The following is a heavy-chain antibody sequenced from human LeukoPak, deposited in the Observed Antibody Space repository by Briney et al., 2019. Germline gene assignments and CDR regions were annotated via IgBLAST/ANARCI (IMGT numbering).Heavy chain of an antibody. V-gene: IGHV3-21*01. CDR2: ISSSSSYI. J-gene: IGHJ4*02. CDR1: GFTFSSYS. CDR3: AREDQQWLAPTDY. D-gene: IGHD6-19*01. Sequence: PGGSLRLSCAASGFTFSSYSMNWVRQAPGKGLEWLSSISSSSSYIYYADSGKGRFTISRDNAKNSLYLQMNSLRAEDTAVYYCAREDQQWLAPTDYWGQGTLVTVSS.